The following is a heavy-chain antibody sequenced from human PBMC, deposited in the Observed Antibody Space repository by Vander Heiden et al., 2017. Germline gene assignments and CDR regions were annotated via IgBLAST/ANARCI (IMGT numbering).Heavy chain of an antibody. D-gene: IGHD3-10*01. CDR1: GFTFNEHA. Sequence: EVQLVETGGGLVQPGRSLRLSCADSGFTFNEHAMHWVRQVPGKGLEWVSGILWDNSRIGYADSVKGRFTISRDNGKNSLYLQMNSLRPEDTALYYCGKDMTPGGLDVWGHGTTVTVSS. CDR2: ILWDNSRI. V-gene: IGHV3-9*01. J-gene: IGHJ6*02. CDR3: GKDMTPGGLDV.